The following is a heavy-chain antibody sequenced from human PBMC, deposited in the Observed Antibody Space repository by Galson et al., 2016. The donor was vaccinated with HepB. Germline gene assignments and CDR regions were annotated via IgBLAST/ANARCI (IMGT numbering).Heavy chain of an antibody. V-gene: IGHV4-30-2*01. CDR3: ARGDYGDYGEGAFDI. Sequence: TLSLTCAVSGDSINSGGYSWSWIRQPPGKGLEWIGYLFHSGSTHYNPSLERRVTISVDRSKNQFSLNLTSVTAADTAVYYCARGDYGDYGEGAFDIWGQGTIVTVSP. CDR2: LFHSGST. J-gene: IGHJ3*02. D-gene: IGHD4-17*01. CDR1: GDSINSGGYS.